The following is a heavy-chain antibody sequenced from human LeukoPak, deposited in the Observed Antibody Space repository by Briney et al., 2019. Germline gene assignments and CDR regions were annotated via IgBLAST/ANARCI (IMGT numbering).Heavy chain of an antibody. D-gene: IGHD2-15*01. CDR2: ISTTSDAM. CDR1: GFTFSDYA. CDR3: AREIPGRIAADC. V-gene: IGHV3-48*01. J-gene: IGHJ4*02. Sequence: EGSLRLSCAASGFTFSDYAMNWVRQAPGKGLEWLSFISTTSDAMYYADSVKGRLTVSRDNAKNSLFLQMHSLRAEDTAIYYCAREIPGRIAADCWGQGTLVTVAS.